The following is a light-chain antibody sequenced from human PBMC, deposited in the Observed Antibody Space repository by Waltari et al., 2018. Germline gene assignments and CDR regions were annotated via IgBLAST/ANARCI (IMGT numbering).Light chain of an antibody. CDR1: SSHGGLHNY. J-gene: IGLJ2*01. V-gene: IGLV2-14*03. Sequence: SALTQPASVSGPPGQSIPISCPGTSSHGGLHNYVSWYQQHPGKAPKLMISDVSRRPSGVSDRFSGSKSGNTASLTISGLQAADEADYYCSSYSTSTAFVVFGGGTKLTVL. CDR3: SSYSTSTAFVV. CDR2: DVS.